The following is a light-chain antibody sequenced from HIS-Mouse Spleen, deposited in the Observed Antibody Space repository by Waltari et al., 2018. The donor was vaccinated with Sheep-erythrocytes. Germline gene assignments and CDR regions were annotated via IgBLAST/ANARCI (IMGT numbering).Light chain of an antibody. J-gene: IGKJ1*01. V-gene: IGKV1-8*01. CDR3: QQYYSYPPT. Sequence: AIRMTQSPSSFSASPGDRVPITCRASQGISSYLAWYQQKPGKAPKLLIYAASTLQSGVPSRFSGSGSGTDFTLTISCLQSEDFATYYCQQYYSYPPTFGQGTKVEIK. CDR2: AAS. CDR1: QGISSY.